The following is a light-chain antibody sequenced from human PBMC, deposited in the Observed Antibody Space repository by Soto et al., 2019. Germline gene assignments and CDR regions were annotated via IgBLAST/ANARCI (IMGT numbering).Light chain of an antibody. V-gene: IGKV3-20*01. CDR1: QSVSSSSY. CDR3: QQYGSSLT. Sequence: EIVLTQSPGTLSLSPGERATLSCRASQSVSSSSYLAWYQQKPGQAPRLLIYGASSRATGIPDRFSGSGSGTDFTLTISRLEREDFAVYYCQQYGSSLTFGGVTKVEIK. J-gene: IGKJ4*01. CDR2: GAS.